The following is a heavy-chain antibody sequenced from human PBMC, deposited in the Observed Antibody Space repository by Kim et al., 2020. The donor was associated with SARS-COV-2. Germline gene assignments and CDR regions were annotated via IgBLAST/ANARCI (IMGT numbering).Heavy chain of an antibody. Sequence: SETLSLTCAISGDSVSSNSGACNWIRQSPSRGLEWLGRTYYRSKWFSDYAVSVKGRITIKSDTSKNQFSLQLNSVTPEDTAVYYCARDLKRVSSSGYNWFDPCGQGTLVTVSS. V-gene: IGHV6-1*01. D-gene: IGHD3-22*01. CDR3: ARDLKRVSSSGYNWFDP. CDR1: GDSVSSNSGA. J-gene: IGHJ5*02. CDR2: TYYRSKWFS.